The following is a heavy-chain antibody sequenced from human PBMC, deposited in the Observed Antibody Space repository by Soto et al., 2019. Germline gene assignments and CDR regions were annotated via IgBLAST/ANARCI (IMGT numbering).Heavy chain of an antibody. Sequence: GESLKISCQCSGYTFSNFWIGWVRQLPGKGLEWMGIIYPGDHETRYSPSFHGKVTISADKYINTAYLQWNSLEASDTAFYFCARSPRSSPYFDYWGQGALVTVSS. D-gene: IGHD6-13*01. J-gene: IGHJ4*02. V-gene: IGHV5-51*01. CDR3: ARSPRSSPYFDY. CDR1: GYTFSNFW. CDR2: IYPGDHET.